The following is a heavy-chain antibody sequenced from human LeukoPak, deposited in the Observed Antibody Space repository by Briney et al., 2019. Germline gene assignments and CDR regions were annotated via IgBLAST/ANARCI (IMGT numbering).Heavy chain of an antibody. CDR1: GGTFSSYA. J-gene: IGHJ4*02. Sequence: SVKVSXKASGGTFSSYAISWVRQAPGQGLEWMGGIIPIFGTAHYAQKFQGRVTITTDESTSTAYMELSSLRSEDTAVYYCARDSVWGSYRYDYWGQRTLVTVSS. D-gene: IGHD3-16*02. CDR3: ARDSVWGSYRYDY. CDR2: IIPIFGTA. V-gene: IGHV1-69*05.